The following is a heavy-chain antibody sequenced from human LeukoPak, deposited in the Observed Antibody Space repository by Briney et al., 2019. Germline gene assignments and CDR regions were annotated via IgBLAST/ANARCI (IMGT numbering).Heavy chain of an antibody. CDR3: ATSALGGPSPEDYYYGMDV. CDR1: GGSISSYY. V-gene: IGHV4-4*07. J-gene: IGHJ6*02. D-gene: IGHD1-14*01. Sequence: PSETLSLTCTVSGGSISSYYWSWIRQPAGKGLEWIGRIYSSGSTNYNPSLKSRVTMSVDTSKNQFSLKVRSVTAADTAVYYCATSALGGPSPEDYYYGMDVWGQGTTVTVSS. CDR2: IYSSGST.